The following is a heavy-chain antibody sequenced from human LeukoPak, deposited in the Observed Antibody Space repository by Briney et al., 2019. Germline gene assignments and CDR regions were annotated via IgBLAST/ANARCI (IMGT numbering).Heavy chain of an antibody. J-gene: IGHJ3*02. V-gene: IGHV4-59*01. Sequence: ETLSLTCTVSGGSISSYYWSWIRQPPGKGLEWIGYIYYSGGTNYNPSLKSRVTISVDTSKNQFSLKLSSVTAADTAVYYCARGEAPRDAFDIWGQGTMVTVSS. CDR3: ARGEAPRDAFDI. CDR1: GGSISSYY. CDR2: IYYSGGT.